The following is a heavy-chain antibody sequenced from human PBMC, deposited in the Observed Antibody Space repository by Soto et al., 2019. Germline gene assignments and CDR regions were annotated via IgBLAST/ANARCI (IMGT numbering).Heavy chain of an antibody. Sequence: SETLSLTCAVSGGSSSSSNWWSWVRQPPGKGLEWIGEIYHSGSTNYNPSLKSRVTISVDKSKNQFSLKLTSVTAADTAVYYCARTNRGQGFDFWGQGTLVTVSS. CDR1: GGSSSSSNW. V-gene: IGHV4-4*02. J-gene: IGHJ4*02. D-gene: IGHD3-16*02. CDR3: ARTNRGQGFDF. CDR2: IYHSGST.